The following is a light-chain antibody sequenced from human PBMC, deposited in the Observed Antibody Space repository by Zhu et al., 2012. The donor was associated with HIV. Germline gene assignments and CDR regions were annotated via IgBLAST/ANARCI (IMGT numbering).Light chain of an antibody. CDR3: QQLNTYPLFT. CDR2: DAS. V-gene: IGKV1-9*01. CDR1: ESISRY. Sequence: DVQLTQSPSFLSASVGDRVTITCRASESISRYLAWYQQKPGKAPKLLIYDASTLQSGVPSTFSGSGSGTEFTLTISSLQPGDFAIYYCQQLNTYPLFTFGPGTKVDIK. J-gene: IGKJ3*01.